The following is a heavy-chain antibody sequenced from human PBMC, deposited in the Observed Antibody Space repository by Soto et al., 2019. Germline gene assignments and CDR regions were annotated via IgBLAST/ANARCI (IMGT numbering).Heavy chain of an antibody. V-gene: IGHV4-31*03. CDR1: GGSIGSGGYY. Sequence: SDTLSLTCTVSGGSIGSGGYYWSWIRQHPGKGLEWIGYIYYSGITYYNPSLKSRVTISVDTSKNQFSLKLSSVTAADTAVYYCARSPGYYFDYWGQGTLVTVSS. CDR2: IYYSGIT. CDR3: ARSPGYYFDY. J-gene: IGHJ4*02.